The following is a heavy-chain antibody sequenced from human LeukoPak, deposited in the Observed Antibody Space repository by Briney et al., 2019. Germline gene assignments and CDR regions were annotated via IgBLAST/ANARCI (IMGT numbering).Heavy chain of an antibody. Sequence: GGSLRLSCAASGFTFSSYSMNWVRQAPGKGLEWVSSISSSSSYIYYADSVKGRFTISRDNAKNSLYLQMNSLRAEDTAVYYCAREPRSSGYVGWFDPWGQGTLVTVSS. CDR3: AREPRSSGYVGWFDP. CDR1: GFTFSSYS. CDR2: ISSSSSYI. V-gene: IGHV3-21*01. J-gene: IGHJ5*02. D-gene: IGHD3-22*01.